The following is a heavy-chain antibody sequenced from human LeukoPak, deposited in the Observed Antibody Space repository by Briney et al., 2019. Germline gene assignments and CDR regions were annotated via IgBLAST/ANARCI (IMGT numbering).Heavy chain of an antibody. CDR1: GGSISTPGYS. V-gene: IGHV4-30-2*01. Sequence: SQTLSLTCVVSGGSISTPGYSWSWIRQPPGKGLEWIGYMSHSGSTYYSPSLKSRVTISIDASKNQSSLRLRSVTAADTAVYYCARGLLYWGQGTLVTVSS. CDR3: ARGLLY. J-gene: IGHJ4*02. CDR2: MSHSGST.